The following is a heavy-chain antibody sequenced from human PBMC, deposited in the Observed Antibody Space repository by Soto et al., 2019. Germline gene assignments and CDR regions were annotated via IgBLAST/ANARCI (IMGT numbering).Heavy chain of an antibody. CDR3: AKGRGYDSSGYYYGYYYYYGMDV. Sequence: PGGALRLCCTASGFTFSSYAMSWVRQAPGKGLEWVSAISGSGGSTYYADSVKGRFTISRDNSKNTLYLQMNSLRAEDTAVYYCAKGRGYDSSGYYYGYYYYYGMDVWGQGTTVTVPS. V-gene: IGHV3-23*01. CDR1: GFTFSSYA. CDR2: ISGSGGST. D-gene: IGHD3-22*01. J-gene: IGHJ6*02.